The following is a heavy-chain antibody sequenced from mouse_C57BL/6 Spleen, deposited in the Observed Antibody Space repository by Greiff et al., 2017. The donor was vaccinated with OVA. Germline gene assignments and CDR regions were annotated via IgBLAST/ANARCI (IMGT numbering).Heavy chain of an antibody. J-gene: IGHJ1*03. Sequence: QVQLQQPGAELVKPGASVKMSCKASGYTFTSYWITWVKQRPGHGLEWIGDIYPGSGSTNYNEKFKSKATLTVDTSSSTAYMQLSSLTSEDSAVYYCARERSTYWYFDVWGTGTTVTVSS. CDR3: ARERSTYWYFDV. CDR2: IYPGSGST. CDR1: GYTFTSYW. D-gene: IGHD6-1*01. V-gene: IGHV1-55*01.